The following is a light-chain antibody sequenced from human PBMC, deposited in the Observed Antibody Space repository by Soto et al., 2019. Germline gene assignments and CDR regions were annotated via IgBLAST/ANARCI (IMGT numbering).Light chain of an antibody. CDR1: SVDINY. Sequence: QSALTQPPSASGSRGQSVTISCTGTSVDINYVSWFQQHPGKAPKLIICEVTKRPSGVPDRFSGSKSGNTASLTVSGLQDDDEADYYCSSYAGRDIWVFSGGTQLTVL. CDR2: EVT. J-gene: IGLJ3*02. V-gene: IGLV2-8*01. CDR3: SSYAGRDIWV.